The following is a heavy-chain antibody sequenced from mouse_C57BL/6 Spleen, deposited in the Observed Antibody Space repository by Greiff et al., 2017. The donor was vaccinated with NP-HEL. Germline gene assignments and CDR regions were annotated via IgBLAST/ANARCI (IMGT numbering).Heavy chain of an antibody. J-gene: IGHJ4*01. D-gene: IGHD2-2*01. CDR2: ISDGGSYT. V-gene: IGHV5-4*03. CDR3: ARGGVWLRRRENAMDY. Sequence: EVNVVESGGGLVKPGGSLKLSCAASGFTFSSYAMSWVRQTPEKRLEWVATISDGGSYTYYPDNVKGRFTISRDNAKNNLYLQMSHLKSEDTAMYYCARGGVWLRRRENAMDYWGQGTSVTVSS. CDR1: GFTFSSYA.